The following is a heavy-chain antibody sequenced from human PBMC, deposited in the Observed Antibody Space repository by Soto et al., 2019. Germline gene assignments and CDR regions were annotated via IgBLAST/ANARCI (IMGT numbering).Heavy chain of an antibody. CDR2: ISGSGGST. D-gene: IGHD3-3*01. CDR1: GFTFSSYA. CDR3: AKGRRLRFLEWHLVYYCYMDV. V-gene: IGHV3-23*01. J-gene: IGHJ6*03. Sequence: GGSLRLSCAASGFTFSSYAMSWVRQAPGKGLEWVSAISGSGGSTYYADSVKGRFTISRDNSKNTLYLQMNSLRAEDTAVYYCAKGRRLRFLEWHLVYYCYMDVWGKGTTVTVSS.